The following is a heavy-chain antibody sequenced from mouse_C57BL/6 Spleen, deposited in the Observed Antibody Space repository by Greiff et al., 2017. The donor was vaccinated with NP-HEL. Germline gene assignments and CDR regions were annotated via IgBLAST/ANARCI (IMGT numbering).Heavy chain of an antibody. D-gene: IGHD2-3*01. CDR3: ARTSYDSYYGFFAY. V-gene: IGHV1-52*01. CDR1: GYTFTSYW. Sequence: VQLQQPGAELVRPGSSVKLSCKASGYTFTSYWMHWVKQRPIQGLEWIGNIDPSDSETHYNQKFKDKATLTVDKSSSTAYMQLSSLTSEDSAVYYCARTSYDSYYGFFAYWGQGTLVTVSA. CDR2: IDPSDSET. J-gene: IGHJ3*01.